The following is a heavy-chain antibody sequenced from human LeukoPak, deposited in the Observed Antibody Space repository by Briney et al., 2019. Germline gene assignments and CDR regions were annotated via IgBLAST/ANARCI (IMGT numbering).Heavy chain of an antibody. CDR3: ARDRGVLWFGEFPRDAFDI. J-gene: IGHJ3*02. Sequence: ASVKVSCKASGYTFTSYAMHWVRQAPGQRLEWMGSINAGNGNTKYSQKFQGRVTITRDTSASTAYMELSSLRSEDTAVYYCARDRGVLWFGEFPRDAFDIWGQGTMVTVSS. CDR2: INAGNGNT. D-gene: IGHD3-10*01. CDR1: GYTFTSYA. V-gene: IGHV1-3*01.